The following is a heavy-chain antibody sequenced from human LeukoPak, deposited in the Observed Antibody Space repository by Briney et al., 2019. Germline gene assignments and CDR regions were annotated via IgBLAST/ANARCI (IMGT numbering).Heavy chain of an antibody. D-gene: IGHD6-19*01. Sequence: SETLSLTCTVSGGSISSSSYYWGWIRQPPGKGLEWIGSIYYSGSTYYNPSLKSRVTISVDTSKNQFSLKLSSVTAADTAVYYCAKVGKGIAVAGRFDYWGQGTLVTVSS. V-gene: IGHV4-39*01. CDR2: IYYSGST. J-gene: IGHJ4*02. CDR3: AKVGKGIAVAGRFDY. CDR1: GGSISSSSYY.